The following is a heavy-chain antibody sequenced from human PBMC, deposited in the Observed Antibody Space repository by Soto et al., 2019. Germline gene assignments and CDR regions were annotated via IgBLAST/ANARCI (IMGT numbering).Heavy chain of an antibody. V-gene: IGHV4-59*01. CDR3: ARERYYGMDV. CDR2: IYYSGST. CDR1: GGSISSYY. J-gene: IGHJ6*02. Sequence: SETLSLTCTVSGGSISSYYWSWIRQPPGKGLEWIGYIYYSGSTNYNPSLKSRVTISVDTSKDQFSLKLSSVTAAETAVYYCARERYYGMDVWGQGTTVTVSS.